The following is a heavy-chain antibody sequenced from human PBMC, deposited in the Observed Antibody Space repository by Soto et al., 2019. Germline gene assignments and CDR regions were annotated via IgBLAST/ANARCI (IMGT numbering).Heavy chain of an antibody. V-gene: IGHV2-26*01. J-gene: IGHJ4*02. CDR2: IFSNDEK. Sequence: QVTLKESGPVLVKPTETLTLTCTVSGFSLSNARMGVSWIRQPPGKALEWLAHIFSNDEKSYSTSLKSRLTISKDTSKSQVVLTMTNMDPVDTATYYCARAYSSSWYGFFDYWGQGTLVTVSS. CDR3: ARAYSSSWYGFFDY. CDR1: GFSLSNARMG. D-gene: IGHD6-13*01.